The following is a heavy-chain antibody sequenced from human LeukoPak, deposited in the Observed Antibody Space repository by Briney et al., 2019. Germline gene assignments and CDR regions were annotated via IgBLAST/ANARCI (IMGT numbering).Heavy chain of an antibody. J-gene: IGHJ3*02. V-gene: IGHV4-39*01. Sequence: SETLSLTCTVSGGSITTSSYYWGWVRQPPGKGLEWIGCTSHSGTTFYSPSLRSRVSMSVDTSISQFSLKLSSMTATDTAVYYCAKTTRASIRSAFDIWGQGTLVTVSS. CDR1: GGSITTSSYY. D-gene: IGHD1-7*01. CDR2: TSHSGTT. CDR3: AKTTRASIRSAFDI.